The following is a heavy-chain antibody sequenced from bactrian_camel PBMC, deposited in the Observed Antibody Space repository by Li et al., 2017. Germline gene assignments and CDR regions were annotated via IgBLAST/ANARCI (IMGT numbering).Heavy chain of an antibody. J-gene: IGHJ4*01. CDR3: APVVSNF. CDR2: IRPDGSDT. V-gene: IGHV3S6*01. Sequence: HVQLVESGGGLVQPGGSLRLSCAASGFTFSSQWMSWVRQALGKGLEWVSTIRPDGSDTYYTDSVKGRFTISRDNTKNTLYLQMDSVKSEDTATYFCAPVVSNFWGQGTQVTVS. D-gene: IGHD2*01. CDR1: GFTFSSQW.